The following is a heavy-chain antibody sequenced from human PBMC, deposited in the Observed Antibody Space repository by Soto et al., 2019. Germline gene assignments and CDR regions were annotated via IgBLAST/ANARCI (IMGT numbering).Heavy chain of an antibody. CDR2: IIPIFGTA. CDR3: ARGPLGEGGYDFWSGLYYFDY. V-gene: IGHV1-69*01. J-gene: IGHJ4*02. Sequence: QVQLVQSGAEVKKPGSSVKVSCKASGGTFSSYAISWVRQAPGQGLEWMGGIIPIFGTANYAQKFQGRVTITADESTSTAYMELSSLRSEDTAVYYCARGPLGEGGYDFWSGLYYFDYWGQGTLVTVSS. D-gene: IGHD3-3*01. CDR1: GGTFSSYA.